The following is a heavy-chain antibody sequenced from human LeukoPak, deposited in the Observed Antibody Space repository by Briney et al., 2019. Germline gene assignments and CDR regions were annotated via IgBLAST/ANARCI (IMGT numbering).Heavy chain of an antibody. CDR1: GYTFISYG. D-gene: IGHD3-22*01. CDR3: ARGEYYYDSSGYARSSLADY. Sequence: ASVKVSCKASGYTFISYGLSWVRQAPGQGLEWMGWISAYNGNTNYAQKLQGRVTMTTDTSTSTAYMELRSLRSDDTAVYYCARGEYYYDSSGYARSSLADYWGQGTLVTVSS. J-gene: IGHJ4*02. V-gene: IGHV1-18*01. CDR2: ISAYNGNT.